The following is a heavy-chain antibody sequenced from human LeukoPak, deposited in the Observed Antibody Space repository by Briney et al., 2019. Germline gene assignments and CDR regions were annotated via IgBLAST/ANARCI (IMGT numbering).Heavy chain of an antibody. V-gene: IGHV4-59*12. J-gene: IGHJ4*02. CDR3: ARNVRFFDS. D-gene: IGHD1-1*01. Sequence: SETLSLTCTVSGGSISSYYWSWIRQPPGKGLEWIGYIYYSGSTNYNPSLKSRVTLSIDTSKNHFSLTLTSVTAADTAVYYCARNVRFFDSWGQGTRVTVSS. CDR1: GGSISSYY. CDR2: IYYSGST.